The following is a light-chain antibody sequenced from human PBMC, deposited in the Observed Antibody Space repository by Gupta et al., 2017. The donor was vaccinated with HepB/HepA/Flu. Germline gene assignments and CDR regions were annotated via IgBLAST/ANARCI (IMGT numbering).Light chain of an antibody. CDR3: QQSYRTPFT. CDR1: QTINNF. V-gene: IGKV1-39*01. CDR2: ETS. J-gene: IGKJ3*01. Sequence: DIQMTQSPSSLSASVGDRVTITCRASQTINNFLNWFQQKPGKAPNLLIYETSNLERGVSSRFSGTGSGTDFTLTINSLQPEDFATYYCQQSYRTPFTFGPGTKVEI.